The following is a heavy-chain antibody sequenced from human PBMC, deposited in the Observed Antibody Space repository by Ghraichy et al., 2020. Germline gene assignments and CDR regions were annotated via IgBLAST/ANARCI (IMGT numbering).Heavy chain of an antibody. Sequence: GGSLRLSCAASGFTFRNYEVNWVRQAPGKGLEWVSYISSSGSTVYYADSVKGRFTISRDNAKNSLFLQMSSLRAEDTAVYYCARKCSSSSCCYDHGMDVWGQGTTVTVSS. CDR3: ARKCSSSSCCYDHGMDV. V-gene: IGHV3-48*03. CDR1: GFTFRNYE. CDR2: ISSSGSTV. J-gene: IGHJ6*02. D-gene: IGHD2-2*01.